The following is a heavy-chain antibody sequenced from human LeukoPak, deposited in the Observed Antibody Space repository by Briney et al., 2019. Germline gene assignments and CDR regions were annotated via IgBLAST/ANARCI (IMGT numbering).Heavy chain of an antibody. CDR1: GFTFSSYG. CDR2: ISSSISYI. CDR3: ARDGSRSYTDY. D-gene: IGHD3-10*01. Sequence: GGSLRLSCAPSGFTFSSYGMNWVRQAPGEGREWVSSISSSISYIYYADSVKGRFTISRDNAKNSLYLQTNSRRAEDTAVYYCARDGSRSYTDYWGQGTLVTASS. V-gene: IGHV3-21*01. J-gene: IGHJ4*02.